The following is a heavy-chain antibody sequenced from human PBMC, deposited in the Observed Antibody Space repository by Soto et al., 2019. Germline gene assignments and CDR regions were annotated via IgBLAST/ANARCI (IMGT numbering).Heavy chain of an antibody. D-gene: IGHD6-6*01. V-gene: IGHV4-38-2*02. CDR1: GYSISSGYY. J-gene: IGHJ5*02. CDR3: ARDLGIAARGVWFDP. CDR2: IYHSGST. Sequence: SETLSLTCAVSGYSISSGYYWGWIRQPPGKGLEWIGSIYHSGSTYYNPSLKSRVTISVDTSKNQFSLKLSSVTAADTAVYYCARDLGIAARGVWFDPWGQGTLVIVSS.